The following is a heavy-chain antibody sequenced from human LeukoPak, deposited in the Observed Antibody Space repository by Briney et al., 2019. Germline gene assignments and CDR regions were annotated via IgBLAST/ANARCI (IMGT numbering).Heavy chain of an antibody. J-gene: IGHJ6*03. CDR1: GFTFSSYE. CDR2: ISSSGSTI. Sequence: GGSLRLSCAASGFTFSSYEMNWVRQAPGKGLEWVSYISSSGSTIYYADSVKGRFTISRDNAKNSLYLQMNSLRAEDTAVYYCARETPYYYGSGSYYSSTYMDVWGQGTTVTVSS. CDR3: ARETPYYYGSGSYYSSTYMDV. V-gene: IGHV3-48*03. D-gene: IGHD3-10*01.